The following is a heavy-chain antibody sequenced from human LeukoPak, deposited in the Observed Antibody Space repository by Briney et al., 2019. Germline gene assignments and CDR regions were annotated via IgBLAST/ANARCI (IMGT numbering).Heavy chain of an antibody. CDR2: IYYSGST. CDR1: GGSISSSSYY. D-gene: IGHD3-10*01. V-gene: IGHV4-39*07. J-gene: IGHJ5*02. CDR3: ARIRMVRGVNPSWFDP. Sequence: SETLSLTCTVSGGSISSSSYYWGWIRQPPGKGLEWIGSIYYSGSTYYNPSLKSRVTISVDTSKNQFSLKLSSVTAADTAVYYCARIRMVRGVNPSWFDPWGQGTLVTVSS.